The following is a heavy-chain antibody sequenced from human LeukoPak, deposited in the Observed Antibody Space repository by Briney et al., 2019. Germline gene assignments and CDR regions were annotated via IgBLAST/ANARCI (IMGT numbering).Heavy chain of an antibody. CDR3: ASYLVQQLVPGHYYYYMDV. V-gene: IGHV4-61*02. CDR2: IYTSGGT. D-gene: IGHD6-13*01. J-gene: IGHJ6*03. Sequence: SETQSLTCTVSGGSISGSSYYWSWIRQPAGEGLEWIGRIYTSGGTNYNPSLKSRVTMSVDTSKNQFSLKLRSVTAADTAVYYCASYLVQQLVPGHYYYYMDVWGKGTTVTVSS. CDR1: GGSISGSSYY.